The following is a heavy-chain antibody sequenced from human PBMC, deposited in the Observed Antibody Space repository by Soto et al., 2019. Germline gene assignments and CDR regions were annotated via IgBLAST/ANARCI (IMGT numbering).Heavy chain of an antibody. D-gene: IGHD6-13*01. Sequence: GGSLRLSGAASGFTFSSYGMHWVRQAPGKGLEWVAVIWYDGSNKYYADSVKGRFTISRDNSKNTLYLQMNSLRAEDTAVYYCARRGHSSSWYEAGFGYGMDVWGQGTTVTVSS. CDR2: IWYDGSNK. V-gene: IGHV3-33*01. J-gene: IGHJ6*02. CDR3: ARRGHSSSWYEAGFGYGMDV. CDR1: GFTFSSYG.